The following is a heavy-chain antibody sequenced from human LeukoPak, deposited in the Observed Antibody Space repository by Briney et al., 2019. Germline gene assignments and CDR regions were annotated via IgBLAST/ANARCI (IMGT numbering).Heavy chain of an antibody. J-gene: IGHJ5*02. D-gene: IGHD1-1*01. CDR1: GGSVTTYY. V-gene: IGHV4-4*09. CDR2: IYTSGGT. CDR3: ARHLHNQPSPSFDP. Sequence: SETLSLTCSVSGGSVTTYYWSWIRQPPGKGQEWIGYIYTSGGTNHNPSLKSRVTISVDTSKNQFSLKLTSVTAADTAVYYCARHLHNQPSPSFDPWGQGTLVTVSS.